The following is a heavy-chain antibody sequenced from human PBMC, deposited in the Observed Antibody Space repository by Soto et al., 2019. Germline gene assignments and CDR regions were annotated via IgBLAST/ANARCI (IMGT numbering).Heavy chain of an antibody. V-gene: IGHV3-30-3*01. CDR2: ISFNGNSL. CDR3: ARTFDTITYYFDY. Sequence: GGSLRLSCTASEFSFSSYAMHWIRQSPGKGLEWVAVISFNGNSLHYADSVKDRFTISRDNSKSTLYLQMNNMRTEDTAVYYCARTFDTITYYFDYGGQGTLVTVSS. J-gene: IGHJ4*02. D-gene: IGHD3-9*01. CDR1: EFSFSSYA.